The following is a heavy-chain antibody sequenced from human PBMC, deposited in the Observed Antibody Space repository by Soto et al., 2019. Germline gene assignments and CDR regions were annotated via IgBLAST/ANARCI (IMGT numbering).Heavy chain of an antibody. V-gene: IGHV3-53*01. J-gene: IGHJ3*01. CDR1: GFTFTGND. D-gene: IGHD3-22*01. CDR2: IYSSGST. Sequence: EVQLVESGGGLIQPGESLRLSCAASGFTFTGNDMNWVRQAPGKGLEWVSLIYSSGSTYYADSVKGRFTISRDNSKNTLYLQMSSLRAEDTAVYYCATRPLLPGAPWGQWTMVTVSS. CDR3: ATRPLLPGAP.